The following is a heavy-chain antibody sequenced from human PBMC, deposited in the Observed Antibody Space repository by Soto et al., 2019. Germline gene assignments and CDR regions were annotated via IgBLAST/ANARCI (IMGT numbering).Heavy chain of an antibody. CDR2: IKQDGSEN. V-gene: IGHV3-7*01. J-gene: IGHJ4*02. CDR1: GFTFSSYW. CDR3: ARDYSLRTYYFDY. Sequence: VQLVESGGGVVQPGRSLRLSCAASGFTFSSYWMSWVRQAPGKGLEWVANIKQDGSENYYVDSVKGRFTISRDNAKNSLYLQMNSLRAEDAAVYYCARDYSLRTYYFDYWGQGTLVTVSS. D-gene: IGHD5-18*01.